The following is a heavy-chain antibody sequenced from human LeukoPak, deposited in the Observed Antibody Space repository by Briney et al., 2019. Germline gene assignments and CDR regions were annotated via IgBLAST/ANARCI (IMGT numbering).Heavy chain of an antibody. Sequence: GGSLRLSCAASGFTFSTYSMNWVRQAPGKGLEWVAVIWYDGSRKYYADSVKGRFTVSRDDSKNTLYVEMNSLRAEDTAVYYCTRDIQSRYFDLWGRGTLVTVSS. V-gene: IGHV3-33*08. CDR1: GFTFSTYS. J-gene: IGHJ2*01. CDR2: IWYDGSRK. CDR3: TRDIQSRYFDL. D-gene: IGHD4-11*01.